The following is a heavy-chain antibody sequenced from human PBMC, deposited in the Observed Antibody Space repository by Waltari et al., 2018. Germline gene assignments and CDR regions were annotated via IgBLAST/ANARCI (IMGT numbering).Heavy chain of an antibody. Sequence: EVQPVQSGAEAKMPGDPLQIFAKGSGSGLTSYRFGLARQTPRIGREWMGIIYPGDSDTRYSPSFQGQVTISADKSISTAYLQWSSLKASDTAMYYCARFSTSYMDVWGKGTTVTISS. V-gene: IGHV5-51*01. CDR3: ARFSTSYMDV. CDR2: IYPGDSDT. J-gene: IGHJ6*03. CDR1: GSGLTSYR. D-gene: IGHD2-2*01.